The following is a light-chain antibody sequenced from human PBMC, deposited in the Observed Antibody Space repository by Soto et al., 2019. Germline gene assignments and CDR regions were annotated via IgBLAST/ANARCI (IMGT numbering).Light chain of an antibody. J-gene: IGKJ3*01. Sequence: EIVLTQSPGTLSLSPGERATLSCRASQSVSNSYLTWYQQKPGQAPRLLIYGASNSATGIPERFSGSRSGPGFTLTISSMEPDAFPMYYCQQYGGSPPFTFGPGTKVYIK. CDR2: GAS. CDR3: QQYGGSPPFT. V-gene: IGKV3-20*01. CDR1: QSVSNSY.